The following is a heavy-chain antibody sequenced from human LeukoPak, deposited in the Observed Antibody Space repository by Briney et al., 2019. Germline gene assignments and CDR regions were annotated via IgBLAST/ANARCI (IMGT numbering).Heavy chain of an antibody. CDR1: GFTLSSYA. CDR3: AKSLTMVVTQSAFDI. D-gene: IGHD4-23*01. Sequence: PGGSLRLSCAASGFTLSSYAMSWVRQAPGKGLEWVSAISGSGGSTYYADSVKGRFTISRDNSKNTLYLQMHSLRAEDTAVYYCAKSLTMVVTQSAFDIWGQGTVVTVSS. CDR2: ISGSGGST. J-gene: IGHJ3*02. V-gene: IGHV3-23*01.